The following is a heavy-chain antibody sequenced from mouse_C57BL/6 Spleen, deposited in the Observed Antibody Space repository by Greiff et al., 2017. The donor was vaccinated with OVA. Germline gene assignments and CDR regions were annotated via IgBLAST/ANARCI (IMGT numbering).Heavy chain of an antibody. V-gene: IGHV1-50*01. CDR1: GYTFTSYW. CDR2: IDPSDSYT. Sequence: QVQLQQPGAELVKPGASVKLSCKASGYTFTSYWMQWVKQRPGQGLEWIGEIDPSDSYTNYNQKFKGKATLTVDKTSSTTYMQLSSLTSEDSAVYYCARGVCFDYWGKGTTLTVSS. CDR3: ARGVCFDY. J-gene: IGHJ2*01.